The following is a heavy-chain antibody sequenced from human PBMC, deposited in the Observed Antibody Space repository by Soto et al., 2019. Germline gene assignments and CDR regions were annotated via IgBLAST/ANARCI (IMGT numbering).Heavy chain of an antibody. V-gene: IGHV5-51*01. D-gene: IGHD2-15*01. J-gene: IGHJ5*02. CDR1: GYSFTSFW. CDR3: AREGSDCSGGSCYPNWFDP. Sequence: PGESLKISCQGFGYSFTSFWIGWVRQMPGKGLEWMGIINPVDSDTRYSPSFQGQVTISVDKSITTAYLQWSSLKASDTAMYYCAREGSDCSGGSCYPNWFDPWGQGTLVTVS. CDR2: INPVDSDT.